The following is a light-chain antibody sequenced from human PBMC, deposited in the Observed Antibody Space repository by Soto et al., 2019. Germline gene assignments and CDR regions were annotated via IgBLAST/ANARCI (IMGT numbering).Light chain of an antibody. CDR1: QSVSSD. V-gene: IGKV3-15*01. CDR3: QPYNNWPLT. CDR2: GAS. J-gene: IGKJ4*01. Sequence: EIKMAQSPDTLSVSPGDRATLSCRASQSVSSDLAWYHQKPGQAPRLLIYGASTRATGVPARFSGSRSGPEFTLTINSLQSEDFAIYYCQPYNNWPLTFGGGTKVDIK.